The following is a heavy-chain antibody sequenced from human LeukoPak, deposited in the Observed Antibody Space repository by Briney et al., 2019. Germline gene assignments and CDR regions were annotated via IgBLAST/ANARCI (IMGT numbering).Heavy chain of an antibody. CDR3: ARHGSGGTYYSSDY. V-gene: IGHV5-10-1*01. CDR2: IDPSDSYT. CDR1: GYSFTNYW. J-gene: IGHJ4*02. D-gene: IGHD1-26*01. Sequence: GESLKISCKGSGYSFTNYWIAWVRQMPGKGLEWMGRIDPSDSYTNHSPSFQGHVTISADKSISTAYLQWSSLKASDTAMYYCARHGSGGTYYSSDYWGQGTLVTVSS.